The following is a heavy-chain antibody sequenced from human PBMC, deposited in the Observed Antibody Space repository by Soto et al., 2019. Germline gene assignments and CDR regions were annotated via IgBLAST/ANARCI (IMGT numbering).Heavy chain of an antibody. V-gene: IGHV1-2*04. D-gene: IGHD3-10*01. J-gene: IGHJ6*02. CDR2: INPNSGGT. Sequence: ASVKVSCKASGYTLTGYYMHWVRQAPGQGLEWMGWINPNSGGTNYAQKFQGWVTMTRDTSISTAYMELSRLRSDDTAVYYCARDLRSGYYYGMDVWGQGTTVTVSS. CDR3: ARDLRSGYYYGMDV. CDR1: GYTLTGYY.